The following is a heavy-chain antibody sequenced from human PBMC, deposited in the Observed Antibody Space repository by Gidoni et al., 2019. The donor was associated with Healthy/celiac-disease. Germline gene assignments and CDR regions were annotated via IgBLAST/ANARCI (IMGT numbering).Heavy chain of an antibody. J-gene: IGHJ4*02. CDR2: INTNTGNP. CDR1: GYTFTSYA. V-gene: IGHV7-4-1*02. D-gene: IGHD2-2*01. Sequence: QVQLVQSGSELKKPGASVKVSCKASGYTFTSYAMNWVRQAPGQGLEWMGGINTNTGNPTYAQGFTGRFVFSLDTSVSTAYLQISSLKAEDTAVYYCARDLTPHYCSSTSCKYSTAFDYWGQGTLVTVSS. CDR3: ARDLTPHYCSSTSCKYSTAFDY.